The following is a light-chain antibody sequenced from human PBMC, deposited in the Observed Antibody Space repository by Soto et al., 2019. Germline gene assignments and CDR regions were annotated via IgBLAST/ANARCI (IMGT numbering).Light chain of an antibody. CDR1: QHISDY. V-gene: IGKV1-33*01. CDR3: HQYFNPRT. J-gene: IGKJ4*01. Sequence: DTRLTQSPSSLSASVGDRVTITCQASQHISDYLNWYQQKPGKAPKLLIYDGTKLETGVPSRFSGSGSGTEFTFTINSLQPEDTATYYCHQYFNPRTFGGGTKVDIK. CDR2: DGT.